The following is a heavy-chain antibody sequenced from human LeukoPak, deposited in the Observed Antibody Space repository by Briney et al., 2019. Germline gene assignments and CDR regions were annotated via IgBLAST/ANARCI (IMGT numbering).Heavy chain of an antibody. J-gene: IGHJ5*02. CDR2: MFYSGST. V-gene: IGHV4-59*01. Sequence: SETLSLTCTVSGGSISSYYWSWIRQPPGKGLEWIGYMFYSGSTNYNPSLKSRVTISVDTSKNQFSLMLKSVTAADTAVYYCARRVAVVGSNWFDPWGQGTLVTVSS. D-gene: IGHD6-13*01. CDR3: ARRVAVVGSNWFDP. CDR1: GGSISSYY.